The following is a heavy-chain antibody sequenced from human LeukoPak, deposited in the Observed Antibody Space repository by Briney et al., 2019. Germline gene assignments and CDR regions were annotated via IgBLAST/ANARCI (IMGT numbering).Heavy chain of an antibody. CDR3: ARHFVVRPNWFDP. V-gene: IGHV4-39*01. Sequence: PSETLSLTCTVSGGSISSSSYYWGWIRQPPGEGLEWIGSIYYSGSTYYNPSLKSRVTISVDTSKNQFSLKLSSVTAADTAVYYCARHFVVRPNWFDPWGQGTLVTVSS. CDR1: GGSISSSSYY. CDR2: IYYSGST. D-gene: IGHD3-10*01. J-gene: IGHJ5*02.